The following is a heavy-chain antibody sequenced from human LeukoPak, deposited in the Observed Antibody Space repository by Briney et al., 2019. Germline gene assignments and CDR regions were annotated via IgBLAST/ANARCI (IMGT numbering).Heavy chain of an antibody. CDR2: ICTDETTI. D-gene: IGHD2-2*01. V-gene: IGHV3-74*01. CDR3: VRGVPVTPGIDY. Sequence: GGSLRLSCAASGFTFSTYCMHWVRQPPGKGRVGASQICTDETTIRNADSVKGRFTISRDNAKNTLYLQMSSLRVEDTAVYYCVRGVPVTPGIDYWGQGTLVTVSS. CDR1: GFTFSTYC. J-gene: IGHJ4*02.